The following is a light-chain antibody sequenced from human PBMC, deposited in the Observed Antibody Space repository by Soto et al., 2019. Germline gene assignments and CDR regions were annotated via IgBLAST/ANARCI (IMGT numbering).Light chain of an antibody. J-gene: IGLJ3*02. Sequence: QSVLTQPPSASGSPGQSVTISCTGTSSDVGGYNYVSWYQQHPGKAPKLMIYEVSKRPSGVPDRFSGSKSGNTASLTVSGLQAEDEADYYCSSYAGSTNWVFGGGTKVTVL. CDR2: EVS. CDR3: SSYAGSTNWV. CDR1: SSDVGGYNY. V-gene: IGLV2-8*01.